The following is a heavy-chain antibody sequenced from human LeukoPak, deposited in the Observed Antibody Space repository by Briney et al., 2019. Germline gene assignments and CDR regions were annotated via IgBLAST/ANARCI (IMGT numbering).Heavy chain of an antibody. CDR1: GYTLTELS. Sequence: ASVKVSCKVSGYTLTELSMHWVRQAPGKGLEWMGGFDPEDGETIYAQKFQGRVTMTEDTSTDTAYMELSSLRSEDTAVYYCATGLRFLEWLSAPDFDYWGQGNLVTVSS. D-gene: IGHD3-3*01. V-gene: IGHV1-24*01. CDR3: ATGLRFLEWLSAPDFDY. J-gene: IGHJ4*02. CDR2: FDPEDGET.